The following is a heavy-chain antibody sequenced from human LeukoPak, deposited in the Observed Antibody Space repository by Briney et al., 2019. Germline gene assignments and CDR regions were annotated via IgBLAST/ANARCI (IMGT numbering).Heavy chain of an antibody. D-gene: IGHD3-3*01. CDR3: ARELDDFWSGPPKSYGMDV. J-gene: IGHJ6*02. CDR2: ISSSSSYT. CDR1: GFTFSDYY. Sequence: GGSLRLSCAASGFTFSDYYMSWIRQAPGKGLEWVSYISSSSSYTNYADSVKGRFTISRDNAKNPLYLQMSSLRAEDTAVYYCARELDDFWSGPPKSYGMDVWGQGTTVTVSS. V-gene: IGHV3-11*06.